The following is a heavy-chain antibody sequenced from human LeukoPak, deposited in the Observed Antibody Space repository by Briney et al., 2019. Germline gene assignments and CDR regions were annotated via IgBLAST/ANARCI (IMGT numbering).Heavy chain of an antibody. D-gene: IGHD6-19*01. Sequence: GVSLRLSCTASGFTFSSYSMNWVRQAPVKGLEWVSYISSSSSTIYYADSVKGRFTISRDNSKNTLYLQMNSLSAEDTAVYYCARRSGIAVAGAFDYWGQGTLVTVSS. CDR3: ARRSGIAVAGAFDY. V-gene: IGHV3-48*01. J-gene: IGHJ4*02. CDR2: ISSSSSTI. CDR1: GFTFSSYS.